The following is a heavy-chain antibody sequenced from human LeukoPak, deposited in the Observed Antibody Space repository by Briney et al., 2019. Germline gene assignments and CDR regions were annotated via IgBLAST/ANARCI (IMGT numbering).Heavy chain of an antibody. CDR1: GFTFGDYA. CDR3: TTYYDFWSGSARDDY. J-gene: IGHJ4*02. V-gene: IGHV3-49*04. CDR2: IRSKAYGGTT. D-gene: IGHD3-3*01. Sequence: PGGSLRLSCTASGFTFGDYAMSWVRQAPGKGLEWVGFIRSKAYGGTTEYAASVKGRFTISRDDSKSIAYLQMNSLKTEDTAVCYCTTYYDFWSGSARDDYWGQGTLVTVSS.